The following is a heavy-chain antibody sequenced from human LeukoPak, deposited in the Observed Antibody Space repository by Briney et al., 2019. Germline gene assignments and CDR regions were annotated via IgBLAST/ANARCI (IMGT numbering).Heavy chain of an antibody. CDR2: VNVDGSSP. D-gene: IGHD3-16*01. CDR1: GFTLSNYW. V-gene: IGHV3-74*01. CDR3: VGHSDY. J-gene: IGHJ4*02. Sequence: TGGSLRLSCAASGFTLSNYWMHWVRQAPGKGLVWVSRVNVDGSSPDYADSVKGRFTISRDNAKNTLYLQMNSLRAEDTAVYYCVGHSDYWGQGTLVTVSS.